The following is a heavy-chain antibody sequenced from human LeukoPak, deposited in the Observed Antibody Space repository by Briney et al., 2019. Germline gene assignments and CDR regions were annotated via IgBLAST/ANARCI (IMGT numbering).Heavy chain of an antibody. V-gene: IGHV3-53*01. Sequence: GGSLRLSCAASGFTFSSYEMSWVRQAPGKGLEWVSLMYGGGATSYAESVKGRFTLSRDNSKNTLFFEMNSLRAEDTAVYYCARLAAGYWYFDLWGRGTLVTVSS. CDR3: ARLAAGYWYFDL. J-gene: IGHJ2*01. CDR1: GFTFSSYE. D-gene: IGHD3-22*01. CDR2: MYGGGAT.